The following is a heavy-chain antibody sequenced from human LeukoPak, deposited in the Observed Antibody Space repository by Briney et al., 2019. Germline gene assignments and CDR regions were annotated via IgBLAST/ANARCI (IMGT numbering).Heavy chain of an antibody. D-gene: IGHD3-10*01. Sequence: GGSLRLSCAASGFTFSSYAMSWVRQAPGKGLEWVSAISGSGGSTYYADSAKGRFTISRDNSKNTLYLQMNSLRAEDTAVYYCAKVPFGITMVRGVISFFDYWGQGTLVTVSS. CDR3: AKVPFGITMVRGVISFFDY. J-gene: IGHJ4*02. V-gene: IGHV3-23*01. CDR2: ISGSGGST. CDR1: GFTFSSYA.